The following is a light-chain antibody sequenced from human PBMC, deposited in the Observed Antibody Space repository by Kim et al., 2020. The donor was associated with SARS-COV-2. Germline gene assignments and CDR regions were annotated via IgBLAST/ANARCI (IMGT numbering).Light chain of an antibody. CDR3: QQYNTWPPLT. CDR2: GAS. J-gene: IGKJ4*01. V-gene: IGKV3-15*01. CDR1: QSVRTN. Sequence: EIVMTQSPGTLSVSPGERVTLSCRASQSVRTNVAWYQQKPGQAPSLLIYGASTRATGIPARFSGSGSGTEFTLTINSLQPEDFAVYYCQQYNTWPPLTFGGGTKVDIK.